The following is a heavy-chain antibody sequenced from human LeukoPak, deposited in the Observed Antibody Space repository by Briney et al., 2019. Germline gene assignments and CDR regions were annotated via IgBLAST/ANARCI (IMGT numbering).Heavy chain of an antibody. CDR3: ASSGYAFYYMDV. CDR1: GGSISSYY. J-gene: IGHJ6*03. Sequence: SETLSLTCTVSGGSISSYYWSWIRQPPGKGLEWIGYIYYSGSTNYNPSLKSRVTISVDTSKNQFSLKLSSVTAADTAVYYCASSGYAFYYMDVWGKGTTVTIS. CDR2: IYYSGST. D-gene: IGHD5-12*01. V-gene: IGHV4-59*01.